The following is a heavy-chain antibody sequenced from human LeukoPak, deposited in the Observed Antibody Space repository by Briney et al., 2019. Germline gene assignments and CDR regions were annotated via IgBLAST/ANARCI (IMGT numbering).Heavy chain of an antibody. CDR2: ISSSSSYI. CDR3: AKRRGLELLYYYYMDV. Sequence: GGSLRLSCAASGFTFSSYSMNWVRQAPGKGLEWVSSISSSSSYIYYADSVKGRFTISRDNSKNTLYLQMNSLRAEDTAVYYCAKRRGLELLYYYYMDVWGKGTTVTVSS. CDR1: GFTFSSYS. V-gene: IGHV3-21*04. J-gene: IGHJ6*03. D-gene: IGHD1-7*01.